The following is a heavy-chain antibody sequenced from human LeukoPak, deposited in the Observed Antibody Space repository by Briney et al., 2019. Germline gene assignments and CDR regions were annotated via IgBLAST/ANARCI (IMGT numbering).Heavy chain of an antibody. J-gene: IGHJ5*02. V-gene: IGHV3-21*01. CDR2: ISSSSSYI. Sequence: GGSLRFSCAASGFTFSSYAMNWVRQAPGKGLEWVSSISSSSSYIYYADSVKGRFTISRDNAKNSLYLQMNSLRAEDTAVYYCANGPGKSIAAAGDLWGQGTLVTVSS. CDR1: GFTFSSYA. D-gene: IGHD6-13*01. CDR3: ANGPGKSIAAAGDL.